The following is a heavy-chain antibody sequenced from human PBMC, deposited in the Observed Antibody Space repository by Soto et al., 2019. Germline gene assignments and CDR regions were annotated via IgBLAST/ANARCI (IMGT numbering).Heavy chain of an antibody. CDR3: ARWYSSGLYYLDY. V-gene: IGHV5-51*01. D-gene: IGHD6-19*01. CDR1: GYSFTIYW. J-gene: IGHJ4*02. Sequence: GESLKISCNGSGYSFTIYWIAWVRQMPGKGLECMGIIYPGDSDTRYSPSFQGQVTISADKSSAYLQWNGLEASDTAMYYCARWYSSGLYYLDYWGQGTLVTVSS. CDR2: IYPGDSDT.